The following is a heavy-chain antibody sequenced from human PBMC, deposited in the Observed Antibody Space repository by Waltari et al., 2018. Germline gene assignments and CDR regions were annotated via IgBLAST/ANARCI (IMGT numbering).Heavy chain of an antibody. V-gene: IGHV4-59*01. CDR2: IYYSRNT. D-gene: IGHD2-2*02. CDR1: GGSISGYY. J-gene: IGHJ6*02. CDR3: ARDTLVPAAITPYYYYFGMDV. Sequence: QVQLQESGPGLVKPSETLSLTCTVSGGSISGYYWHWIRQPPGKGLEWIGSIYYSRNTNYNPSLKSRVTISIDTSKNQFSLKLSSVTAADTAVYYCARDTLVPAAITPYYYYFGMDVWGQGTAVTVS.